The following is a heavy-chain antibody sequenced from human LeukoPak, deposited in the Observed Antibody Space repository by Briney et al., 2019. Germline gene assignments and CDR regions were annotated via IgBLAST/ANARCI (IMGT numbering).Heavy chain of an antibody. CDR1: GFTFSSYS. CDR2: ISSSSSYI. Sequence: GGSLRLSCAASGFTFSSYSMNWVRQAPGKGLEWVSSISSSSSYIYYADSVKGRFTISRDNAKNSLYLQMNSLRAEDTAVYYCAKGNYSGSLESHDFDYWGQGTLVTVSS. V-gene: IGHV3-21*01. CDR3: AKGNYSGSLESHDFDY. D-gene: IGHD3-10*01. J-gene: IGHJ4*02.